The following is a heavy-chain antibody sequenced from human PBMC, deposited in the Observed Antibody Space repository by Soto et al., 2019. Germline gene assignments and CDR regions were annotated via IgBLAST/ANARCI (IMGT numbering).Heavy chain of an antibody. J-gene: IGHJ4*02. V-gene: IGHV3-48*01. CDR1: GFTFSSYS. D-gene: IGHD6-13*01. CDR3: ARGIAAAGPKLDY. Sequence: EVQLVESGGGLVQPGGSLRLSCAASGFTFSSYSMNWVRQAPGKGLEWVSYISSATTTIYYADSVKGRFTISRGNAKNSLYLQMNSLRADDTAVYYCARGIAAAGPKLDYWGQGTLVTVSS. CDR2: ISSATTTI.